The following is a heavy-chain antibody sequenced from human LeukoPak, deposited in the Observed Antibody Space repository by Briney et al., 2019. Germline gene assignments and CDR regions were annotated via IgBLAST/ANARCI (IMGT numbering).Heavy chain of an antibody. CDR2: IYHSGST. Sequence: SETLSLTCTVSGYSISSGYYWGWIRQPPGKGLEWIGSIYHSGSTYYNPSLKSRVTISVDTSKNQFSLKLSSVTAADTAVYYCARLIVVVPAAMRSYWSDPWGQGTLVTVSS. J-gene: IGHJ5*02. CDR3: ARLIVVVPAAMRSYWSDP. CDR1: GYSISSGYY. D-gene: IGHD2-2*01. V-gene: IGHV4-38-2*02.